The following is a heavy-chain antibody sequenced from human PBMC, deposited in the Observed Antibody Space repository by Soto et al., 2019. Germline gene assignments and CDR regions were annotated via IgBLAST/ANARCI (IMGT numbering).Heavy chain of an antibody. D-gene: IGHD6-25*01. J-gene: IGHJ4*02. CDR1: GYTFTSYG. CDR3: ARGRSPDSGFDY. Sequence: VKVSCKASGYTFTSYGISWVRQAPGQGLEWMGWISPYNGNTNYAQKFQGRVTITADESTSTAYMELSSLGSEDTAVYYCARGRSPDSGFDYWGQGTLVTVSS. V-gene: IGHV1-18*01. CDR2: ISPYNGNT.